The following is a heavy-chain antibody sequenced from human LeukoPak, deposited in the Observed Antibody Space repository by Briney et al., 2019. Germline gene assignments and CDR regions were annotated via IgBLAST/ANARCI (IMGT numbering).Heavy chain of an antibody. CDR1: GGSFSGYY. Sequence: SETLSLTCAVYGGSFSGYYWSWIRQPAGKGLEWIGRIYTSGSTNYNPSLKSRVTMSVDTSKNQFSLKLSSVTAADTAVYYCARDILTGYYNAEYYFDYWGQGTLVTVSS. J-gene: IGHJ4*02. CDR3: ARDILTGYYNAEYYFDY. D-gene: IGHD3-9*01. CDR2: IYTSGST. V-gene: IGHV4-4*07.